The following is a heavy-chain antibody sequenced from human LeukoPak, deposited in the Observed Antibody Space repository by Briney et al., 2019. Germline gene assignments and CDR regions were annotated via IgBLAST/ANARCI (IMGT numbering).Heavy chain of an antibody. V-gene: IGHV3-7*01. Sequence: QAGGSLRLSCAASGFSFSNYWMNWVRQAPGKGLEWVANIKEDGSEKYYVDSVKGRFTISRDNANNSLYLQMNSLRAEDTAVYYCAELGITMIGGVWGKGTTVTISS. CDR3: AELGITMIGGV. D-gene: IGHD3-10*02. CDR1: GFSFSNYW. CDR2: IKEDGSEK. J-gene: IGHJ6*04.